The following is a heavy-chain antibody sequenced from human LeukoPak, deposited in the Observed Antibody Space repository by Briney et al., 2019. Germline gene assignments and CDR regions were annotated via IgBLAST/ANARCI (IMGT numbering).Heavy chain of an antibody. CDR2: INPNSGVT. CDR3: AKGPIVATHLRFDP. CDR1: GYTFTDYS. J-gene: IGHJ5*02. Sequence: GASVKVSCKASGYTFTDYSMHWVRQAPGQGLEWMGWINPNSGVTNYAQKFQGGVTMTTDTSISTAYMELSRLRSDDTAVYYCAKGPIVATHLRFDPWGQGTLVTVSS. V-gene: IGHV1-2*02. D-gene: IGHD5-12*01.